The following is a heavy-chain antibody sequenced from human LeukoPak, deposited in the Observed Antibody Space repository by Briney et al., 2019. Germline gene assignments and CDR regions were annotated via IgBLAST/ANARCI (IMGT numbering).Heavy chain of an antibody. V-gene: IGHV3-23*01. CDR1: GFSFSSFA. CDR2: INGSGGRT. Sequence: QSGGSLRLSCATSGFSFSSFAMSWVRQAPGKGLEWVSSINGSGGRTYYADSVKGRFTISRDNSKNTLYLQMNSLRAEDTAVYYCAIGPGGLFDYWGQGTLVTVSS. D-gene: IGHD4-23*01. J-gene: IGHJ4*02. CDR3: AIGPGGLFDY.